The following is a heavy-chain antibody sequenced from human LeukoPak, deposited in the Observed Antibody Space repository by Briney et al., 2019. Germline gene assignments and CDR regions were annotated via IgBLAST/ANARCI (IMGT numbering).Heavy chain of an antibody. CDR2: ISYDGGNK. V-gene: IGHV3-30*18. CDR3: AKGPHYFDSSGYLYYFDY. Sequence: PGGSLRLSCAASGFTFSSYGMHWVRMAPGKGLEWVAVISYDGGNKYCADSVKCRFTISRDNSKNTLYPQMNSLRAEDTAVYYCAKGPHYFDSSGYLYYFDYWGQGTLVTVSS. CDR1: GFTFSSYG. D-gene: IGHD3-22*01. J-gene: IGHJ4*02.